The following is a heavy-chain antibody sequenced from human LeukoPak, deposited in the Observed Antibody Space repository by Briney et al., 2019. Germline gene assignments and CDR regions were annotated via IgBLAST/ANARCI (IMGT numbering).Heavy chain of an antibody. J-gene: IGHJ3*02. D-gene: IGHD2-2*01. Sequence: GGSLRLSCAASGFTFSDYYMSWIRQAPGKGLEWVAFIRYDGSNKYYADSVKGRFTISRDNSKNTLYLQMNSLRAEDTAVYYCAKDAQLLGDAFDIWGQGTMVTVSS. V-gene: IGHV3-30*02. CDR1: GFTFSDYY. CDR3: AKDAQLLGDAFDI. CDR2: IRYDGSNK.